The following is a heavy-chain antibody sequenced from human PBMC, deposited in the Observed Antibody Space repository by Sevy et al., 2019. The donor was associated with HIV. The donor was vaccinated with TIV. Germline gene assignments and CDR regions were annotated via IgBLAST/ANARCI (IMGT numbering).Heavy chain of an antibody. V-gene: IGHV4-39*01. CDR2: IYYSGST. D-gene: IGHD3-22*01. CDR1: GGSISSSSYY. CDR3: ARLGINSSGYYYDYYYGMDV. J-gene: IGHJ6*02. Sequence: SETLSLTCTVSGGSISSSSYYWGWIRQPPGKGLEWIGSIYYSGSTYYNPSLKSRVTISVDTSKNQFSLKLSSVTDADTAVYYCARLGINSSGYYYDYYYGMDVWGQGTTVTVSS.